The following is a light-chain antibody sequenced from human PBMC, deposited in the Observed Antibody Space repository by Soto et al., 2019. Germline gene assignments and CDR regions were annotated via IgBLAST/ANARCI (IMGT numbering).Light chain of an antibody. CDR3: QQYHDLPYT. CDR1: QDINNF. V-gene: IGKV1-33*01. J-gene: IGKJ2*01. Sequence: DIQMTQSPSSLSASVGDRITITCQASQDINNFLNWYQQRPGRAPRLLIYAASNLETGVPSRFSGSRSLTDFTLTISSLQPEDIATYFCQQYHDLPYTFGQGTKLE. CDR2: AAS.